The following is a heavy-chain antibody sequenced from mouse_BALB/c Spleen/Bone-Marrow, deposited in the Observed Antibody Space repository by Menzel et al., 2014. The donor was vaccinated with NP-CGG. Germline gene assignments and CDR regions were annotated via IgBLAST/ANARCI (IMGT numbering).Heavy chain of an antibody. Sequence: QVQLKQSGAELMKPGASVKISCKATGYTFSSYWIEWVKRRPGHGLEWIGEILPGSGSTNYNEKFKGKATFTADTSSNTAYMQLSSLTSEDSAVYYCARRGGWLGYFNVWGAGTTVTVSS. CDR3: ARRGGWLGYFNV. CDR1: GYTFSSYW. V-gene: IGHV1-9*01. CDR2: ILPGSGST. D-gene: IGHD2-3*01. J-gene: IGHJ1*01.